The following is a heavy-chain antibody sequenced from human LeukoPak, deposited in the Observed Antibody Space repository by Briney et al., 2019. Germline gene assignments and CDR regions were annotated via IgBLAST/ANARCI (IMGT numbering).Heavy chain of an antibody. J-gene: IGHJ4*02. CDR2: IWYDGSNK. CDR1: GFTFGSYG. CDR3: ARDPRGGGSYRPLKYYFDY. D-gene: IGHD1-26*01. Sequence: PGGSLRLSCAASGFTFGSYGMHWVRQAPGKGLEWVAVIWYDGSNKYYADSVKGRFTISRDNSKNTLYLQMNSLRAEDTAVYYCARDPRGGGSYRPLKYYFDYWGQGTLVTVSS. V-gene: IGHV3-33*01.